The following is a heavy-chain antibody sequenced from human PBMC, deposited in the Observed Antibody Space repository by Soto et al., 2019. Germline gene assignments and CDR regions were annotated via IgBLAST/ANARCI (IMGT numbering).Heavy chain of an antibody. V-gene: IGHV1-3*01. CDR1: GYTFTSYA. J-gene: IGHJ4*02. CDR2: INAGNGNT. Sequence: ASVKASRTASGYTFTSYAMHWVRQAPGQRLEWMGWINAGNGNTKYSQKFQGRVTITRDTSASTAYMELSSLRSEDTAVYYCARSIVVVTALDYWGQRTLVTVSS. CDR3: ARSIVVVTALDY. D-gene: IGHD2-21*02.